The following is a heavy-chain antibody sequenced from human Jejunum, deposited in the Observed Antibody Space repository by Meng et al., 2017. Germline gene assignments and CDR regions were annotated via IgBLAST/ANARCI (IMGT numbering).Heavy chain of an antibody. Sequence: GESLKISCAASGFTFSSYWMQWVRQAPGKGLVWVSRINGDGSSTSYADSVKGRFTISRDNAKNTLYLQMNSLRAEDTAVYYCARALNDDDGKNFWGQGTLVTVSS. CDR1: GFTFSSYW. J-gene: IGHJ4*02. D-gene: IGHD4-23*01. CDR2: INGDGSST. CDR3: ARALNDDDGKNF. V-gene: IGHV3-74*01.